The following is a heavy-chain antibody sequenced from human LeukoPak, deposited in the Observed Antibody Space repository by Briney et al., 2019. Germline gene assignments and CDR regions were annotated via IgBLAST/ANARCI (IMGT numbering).Heavy chain of an antibody. J-gene: IGHJ4*01. V-gene: IGHV3-7*01. CDR3: ARDGTAAGPYFDL. CDR1: GFTFTDYW. Sequence: GGSLKLSCEVSGFTFTDYWMNWVRQAPGKGLEWVASIRQDGSEKTYVDSVKGRFTISRDNTKNSLSLQLNGLRAEDTAVYYCARDGTAAGPYFDLWGQGTLVTVSS. CDR2: IRQDGSEK. D-gene: IGHD6-13*01.